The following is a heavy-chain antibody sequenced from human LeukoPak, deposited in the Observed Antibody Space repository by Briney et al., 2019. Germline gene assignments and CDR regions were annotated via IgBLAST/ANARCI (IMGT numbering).Heavy chain of an antibody. CDR3: ARSNYYGSQSEY. D-gene: IGHD3-10*01. CDR1: GYTFSAFH. J-gene: IGHJ4*02. V-gene: IGHV1-2*02. CDR2: VNPNSGDT. Sequence: ASVKVSCKASGYTFSAFHIHWVRLAPGQGPEWMGWVNPNSGDTNYAQRFRGRVTMTRDTSINTAYMELSSLRSDDTAVYYCARSNYYGSQSEYWGQGTLVVVSS.